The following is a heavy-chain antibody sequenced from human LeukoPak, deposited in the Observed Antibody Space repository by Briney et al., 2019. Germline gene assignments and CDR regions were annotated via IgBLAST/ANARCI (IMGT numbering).Heavy chain of an antibody. D-gene: IGHD2/OR15-2a*01. CDR3: ARVLPVPYLLDS. V-gene: IGHV4-38-2*01. J-gene: IGHJ4*02. CDR1: GHSSTRGYY. CDR2: FFQSEKS. Sequence: SETLSLTCAISGHSSTRGYYWAWFRQSPGKGLEWIATFFQSEKSFYNASLKSRVIMSLDTSKSQFSLNLTSMTAADTPVYYCARVLPVPYLLDSWGQGTHVTVSS.